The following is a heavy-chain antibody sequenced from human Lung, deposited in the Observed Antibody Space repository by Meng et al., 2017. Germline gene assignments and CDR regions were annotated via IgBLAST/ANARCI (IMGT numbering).Heavy chain of an antibody. J-gene: IGHJ4*02. V-gene: IGHV4-34*01. Sequence: QVQLQPWGAGLLKPSETRSLTCVVSGGSFSDYYWSWIRQPPGKGLEWIGEINHSGSTNYNPSLESRATISVDTSQNNLSLKLSSVTAADSAVYYCARGPTTMAHDFDYWGQGTLVTVSS. CDR2: INHSGST. D-gene: IGHD4-11*01. CDR1: GGSFSDYY. CDR3: ARGPTTMAHDFDY.